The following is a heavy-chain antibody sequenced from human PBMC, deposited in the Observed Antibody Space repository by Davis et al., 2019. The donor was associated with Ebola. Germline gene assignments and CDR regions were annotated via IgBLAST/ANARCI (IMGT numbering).Heavy chain of an antibody. J-gene: IGHJ6*02. V-gene: IGHV1-3*01. CDR3: AKQWLGWAGGMDV. CDR2: INAGNGDT. Sequence: AASVKVSCKASGYIFTSYAMHWVRQAPGQRLEWMGWINAGNGDTKYSQKFRGRVTITRDTSASTSYMELSSLRSEDTAVYYCAKQWLGWAGGMDVWGQGTTVTVSS. CDR1: GYIFTSYA. D-gene: IGHD6-19*01.